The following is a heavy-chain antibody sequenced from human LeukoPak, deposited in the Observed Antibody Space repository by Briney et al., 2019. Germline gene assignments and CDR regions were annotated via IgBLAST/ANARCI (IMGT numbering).Heavy chain of an antibody. V-gene: IGHV3-74*01. CDR1: GFTFSSYW. J-gene: IGHJ6*03. Sequence: GGSLRLSCAASGFTFSSYWMHWVRQAPGKGLVWVSRINTDGSSTTYADSVKGRFTISRDNAKNTLYLQMNSLRAEDTAVYYCARAIKYYYYYMDVWGKGTTVTVSS. CDR3: ARAIKYYYYYMDV. CDR2: INTDGSST.